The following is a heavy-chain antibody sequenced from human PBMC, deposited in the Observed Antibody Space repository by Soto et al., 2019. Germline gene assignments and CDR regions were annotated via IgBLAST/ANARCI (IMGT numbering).Heavy chain of an antibody. Sequence: QVQLVQSGAEMKKPGSSVKVSCQSSGGTFNTYAMNWVRQAPGQGPEWMGDISPMFGAANYAPKFQGRVTITADESTGTSYLQLSRLTSEDTAIYFCAREVQVHTPAFVYWGQGTLVTVSS. J-gene: IGHJ4*02. V-gene: IGHV1-69*19. CDR1: GGTFNTYA. CDR2: ISPMFGAA. CDR3: AREVQVHTPAFVY. D-gene: IGHD2-15*01.